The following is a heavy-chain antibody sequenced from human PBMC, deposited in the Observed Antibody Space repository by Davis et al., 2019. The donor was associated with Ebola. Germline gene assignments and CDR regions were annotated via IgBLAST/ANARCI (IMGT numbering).Heavy chain of an antibody. D-gene: IGHD3-3*01. Sequence: AASVKVSCKASGYTFTGYYMHWVRQAPGQGLEWMGWINPNSGGTNYAQKFQGWVTMTRDTSISTAYMEPSRLRSDDTAVYYCARAPAGAIFGVVRRGYYFDYWGQGTLATVSS. CDR2: INPNSGGT. CDR3: ARAPAGAIFGVVRRGYYFDY. V-gene: IGHV1-2*04. J-gene: IGHJ4*02. CDR1: GYTFTGYY.